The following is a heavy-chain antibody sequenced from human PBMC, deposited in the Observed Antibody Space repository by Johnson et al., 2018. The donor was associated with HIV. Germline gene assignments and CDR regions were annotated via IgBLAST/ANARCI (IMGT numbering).Heavy chain of an antibody. Sequence: EVQLVESGGGLVQPGGSLRLSCAASGFTVSKNYMTWVRQAPGKGLEWVSIIYSGGNTYYADSVKGRFTISRDNSKNTLYLQMNSLRAEDTAVYYCARGRTLITGTTFLFPVDIWGQGTMVTVSS. V-gene: IGHV3-66*01. J-gene: IGHJ3*02. CDR2: IYSGGNT. CDR3: ARGRTLITGTTFLFPVDI. D-gene: IGHD1-7*01. CDR1: GFTVSKNY.